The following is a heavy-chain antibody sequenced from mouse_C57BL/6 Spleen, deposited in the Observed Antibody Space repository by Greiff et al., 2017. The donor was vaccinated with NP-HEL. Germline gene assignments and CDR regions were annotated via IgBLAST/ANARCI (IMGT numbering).Heavy chain of an antibody. V-gene: IGHV5-16*01. J-gene: IGHJ1*03. CDR2: INYDGSST. CDR3: ARDVGTYWYFDV. Sequence: EVKLVESEGGLVQPGSSMKLSCTASGFTFSDYYMAWVRQVPEKGLEWVANINYDGSSTYYLDSLKSRFIISRDNAKNILYLQMSSLKSEDTATYYCARDVGTYWYFDVWGTGTTVTVSS. D-gene: IGHD4-1*01. CDR1: GFTFSDYY.